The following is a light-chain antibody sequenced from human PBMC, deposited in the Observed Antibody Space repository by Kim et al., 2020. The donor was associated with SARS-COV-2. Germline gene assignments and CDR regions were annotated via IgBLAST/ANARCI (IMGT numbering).Light chain of an antibody. CDR2: DAS. CDR1: QYVSTS. CDR3: QQSHDFPYT. Sequence: DIQMTQSPSSLPASVGDTVTITCRASQYVSTSLNWYRQKPGKAPKLLIYDASSLQSGVPSRLSGSKSGTDFTLTISSLQPEDFATYFCQQSHDFPYTFGQGTKLEI. J-gene: IGKJ2*01. V-gene: IGKV1-39*01.